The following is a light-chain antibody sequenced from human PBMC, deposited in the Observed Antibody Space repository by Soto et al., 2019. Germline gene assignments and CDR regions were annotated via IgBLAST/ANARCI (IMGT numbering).Light chain of an antibody. J-gene: IGLJ1*01. Sequence: QYVLTQPPSVSGAPGQRVTISCTGSSSDIGAGYDVHWYQQLPGTAPKLVIYANNNRPSGVPDRFSGSKSGTSASLAITGLQAEDEADYYCQSYDSSLRGVFGTGTKLTVL. CDR3: QSYDSSLRGV. V-gene: IGLV1-40*01. CDR2: ANN. CDR1: SSDIGAGYD.